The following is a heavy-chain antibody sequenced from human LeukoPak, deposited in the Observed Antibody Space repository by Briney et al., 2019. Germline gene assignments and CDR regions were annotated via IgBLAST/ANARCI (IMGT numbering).Heavy chain of an antibody. V-gene: IGHV3-23*01. CDR2: ISGSGGGT. CDR1: GFTFSIYA. D-gene: IGHD5-24*01. J-gene: IGHJ4*02. CDR3: AKIGRDGYNVDY. Sequence: GGSLRLSCAASGFTFSIYAMSWVRQAPGKGLEWVSAISGSGGGTYYADSVKGRFTISRDNSKNTLYLQMNSLRAEDTAVYYCAKIGRDGYNVDYWGQGTLVTVSS.